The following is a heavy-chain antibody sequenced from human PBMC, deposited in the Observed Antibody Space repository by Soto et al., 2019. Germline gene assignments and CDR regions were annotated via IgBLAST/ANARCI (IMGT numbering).Heavy chain of an antibody. D-gene: IGHD1-26*01. CDR3: AKVSLGASTFTDYYYYGMDV. J-gene: IGHJ6*02. CDR2: ISGSGGGT. Sequence: GGSLRLSCEASGFTFSSYAVTWVRQAPGKGLEWVSAISGSGGGTYYADSVKGRFTISRDNSKNTLYLQMNSLRAEDTAVYYCAKVSLGASTFTDYYYYGMDVWGQGTTVTVSS. V-gene: IGHV3-23*01. CDR1: GFTFSSYA.